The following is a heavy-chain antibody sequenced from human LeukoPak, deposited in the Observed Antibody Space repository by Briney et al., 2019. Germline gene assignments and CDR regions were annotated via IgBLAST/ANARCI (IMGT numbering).Heavy chain of an antibody. CDR3: ARLVRIDY. J-gene: IGHJ4*02. Sequence: GGSLRLSCAASGFTFSSYAMSWVRQAPGRGLEWVANIEPDGSDKNYVDSVKGRFTISRDNAKNSLFLQMNSLRAEDTAVYYCARLVRIDYWGQGSLVTVSS. V-gene: IGHV3-7*01. CDR2: IEPDGSDK. CDR1: GFTFSSYA.